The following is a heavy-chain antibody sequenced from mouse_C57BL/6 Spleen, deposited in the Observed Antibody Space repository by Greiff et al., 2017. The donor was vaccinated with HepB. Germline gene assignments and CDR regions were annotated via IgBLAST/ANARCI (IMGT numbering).Heavy chain of an antibody. D-gene: IGHD2-3*01. CDR1: GYTFTDHT. Sequence: VQRVASAAELVKPGASVTISCKVSGYTFTDHTIHWMKQRPEQGLEWIGYIYPRDGSTKYNEKFKGKATLTADKSSSTAYMQRNSLTSADSAVYFCARSGTIYDGYIFAYWGQGTLVTVSA. V-gene: IGHV1-78*01. CDR2: IYPRDGST. J-gene: IGHJ3*01. CDR3: ARSGTIYDGYIFAY.